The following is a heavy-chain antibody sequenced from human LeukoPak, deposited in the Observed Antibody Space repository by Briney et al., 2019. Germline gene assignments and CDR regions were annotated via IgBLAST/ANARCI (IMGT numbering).Heavy chain of an antibody. Sequence: SETLSLTCTVSGGSISSSSYHWGWIRQPPGKGLEWIGSIYYSGSTYYNPSLKSRVTISVDTSKNQFSLKLSSVTAADTAVYYCVLRASSDYWGQGTLVTVSS. J-gene: IGHJ4*02. V-gene: IGHV4-39*07. CDR2: IYYSGST. CDR3: VLRASSDY. CDR1: GGSISSSSYH.